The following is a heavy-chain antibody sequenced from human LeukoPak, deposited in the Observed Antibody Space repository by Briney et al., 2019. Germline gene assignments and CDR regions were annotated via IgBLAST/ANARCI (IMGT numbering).Heavy chain of an antibody. D-gene: IGHD1-26*01. V-gene: IGHV3-48*03. CDR3: ASRGSYSDY. J-gene: IGHJ4*02. Sequence: GGSLRLSCAASGFTFCSYEMNWVRPAPGKGLEGVSYISSSGSTIYYAASVKGRFTISRDNAKNALYLQMNSLRAEDTAVYYCASRGSYSDYWGQGTLVSVSS. CDR1: GFTFCSYE. CDR2: ISSSGSTI.